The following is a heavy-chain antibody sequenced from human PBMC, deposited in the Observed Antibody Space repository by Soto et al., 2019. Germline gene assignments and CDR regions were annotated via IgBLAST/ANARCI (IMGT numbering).Heavy chain of an antibody. V-gene: IGHV3-13*04. CDR1: GFTFSSYD. CDR2: IGTAGDT. CDR3: ARYNYDILTNYYYGMDV. J-gene: IGHJ6*02. Sequence: GGSLRLSCAASGFTFSSYDMHWVRQATGKGLEWVSAIGTAGDTYYPGSVKGRFTISRENAKNSLYLQMNSLRAGDTAVYYCARYNYDILTNYYYGMDVWGQGTAVTVS. D-gene: IGHD3-9*01.